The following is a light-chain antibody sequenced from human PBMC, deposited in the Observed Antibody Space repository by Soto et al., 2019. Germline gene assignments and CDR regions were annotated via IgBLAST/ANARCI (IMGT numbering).Light chain of an antibody. J-gene: IGKJ4*01. CDR2: AAS. Sequence: DITITQSPSSLCASVGDRVTINCRASQGIDRRLAWYQQKPGKAPKVLIYAASSLRSGVPSRFSGSGSGTDFSLTIISFQPVDLTPYYCTVSTIFRLPFGGGA. CDR1: QGIDRR. V-gene: IGKV1-12*01. CDR3: TVSTIFRLP.